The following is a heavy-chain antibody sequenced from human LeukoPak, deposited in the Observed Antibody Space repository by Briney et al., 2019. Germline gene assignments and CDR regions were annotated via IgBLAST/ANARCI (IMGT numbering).Heavy chain of an antibody. CDR3: AKDGRITIFSY. CDR2: ISYDGSNK. Sequence: PGRSLRLSCAASGFTFSSYAMHWVRQAPGKGLEWVAVISYDGSNKYYADSVKGRFTISRDNSKNTLYLQMNSLRAEDTAVYYCAKDGRITIFSYWGQGTLVTVSS. CDR1: GFTFSSYA. D-gene: IGHD3-3*01. J-gene: IGHJ4*02. V-gene: IGHV3-30-3*01.